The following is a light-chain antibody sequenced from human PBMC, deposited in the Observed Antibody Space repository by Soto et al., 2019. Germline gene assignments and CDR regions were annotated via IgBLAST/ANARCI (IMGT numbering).Light chain of an antibody. CDR2: DAS. CDR3: HQRYEWPIT. CDR1: QSISNY. J-gene: IGKJ5*01. Sequence: EIVLTQSPAPLSLSPGERATLSCRANQSISNYLAWYQQRPGHAPRLLIYDASRRATGIPARLSGSGSGTALTLPISRLEPETFAVYYGHQRYEWPITFGQGTRLQI. V-gene: IGKV3-11*01.